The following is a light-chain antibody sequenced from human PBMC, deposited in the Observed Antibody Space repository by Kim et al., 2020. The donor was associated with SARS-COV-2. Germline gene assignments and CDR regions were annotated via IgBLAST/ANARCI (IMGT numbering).Light chain of an antibody. V-gene: IGLV2-11*01. CDR3: CSYAGSYTWV. CDR1: SSDVSAYNY. J-gene: IGLJ3*02. Sequence: GQSFTTSCPGTSSDVSAYNYVSCYQQHPGKAPKLMIYDVSKRPSGVPDRFSGSKSGNTASLTISGLQAEDEADYYCCSYAGSYTWVFGGGTQLTVL. CDR2: DVS.